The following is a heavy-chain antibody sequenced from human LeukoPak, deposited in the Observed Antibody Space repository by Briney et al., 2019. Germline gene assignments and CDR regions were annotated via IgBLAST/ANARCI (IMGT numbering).Heavy chain of an antibody. Sequence: PGGSLRLSCAASGFTFSSYDMHWVRQATGKGLEWVSAIGTAGDTYYPGSVKGRFTISRENAKNSLYLQMNSLRAGDTAVYYCARMAVVTRGFDYWGQGTLVTVSS. CDR3: ARMAVVTRGFDY. CDR2: IGTAGDT. CDR1: GFTFSSYD. V-gene: IGHV3-13*04. D-gene: IGHD2-21*02. J-gene: IGHJ4*02.